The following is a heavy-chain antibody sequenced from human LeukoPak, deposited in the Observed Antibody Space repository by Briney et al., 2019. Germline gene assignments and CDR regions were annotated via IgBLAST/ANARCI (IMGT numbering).Heavy chain of an antibody. CDR1: GGTFTSYA. J-gene: IGHJ4*02. Sequence: ASVTVSCKASGGTFTSYAISWVRQAPGQGLEWMGGIIPIFGTANYAQRFQGRVTITADESTSTAYMELSSLRSEDTAVYYCARGEEYYDFWSGYYLTADFDYWGQGTLVTVSS. V-gene: IGHV1-69*13. CDR2: IIPIFGTA. CDR3: ARGEEYYDFWSGYYLTADFDY. D-gene: IGHD3-3*01.